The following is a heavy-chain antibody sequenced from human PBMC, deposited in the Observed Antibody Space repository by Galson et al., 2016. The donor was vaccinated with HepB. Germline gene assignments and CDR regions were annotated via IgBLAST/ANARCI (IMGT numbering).Heavy chain of an antibody. D-gene: IGHD6-19*01. Sequence: TLSLTCTVSGASIATTACYWSWIRQPPGKGLEWIGYMDYSGDSYYNPSLKSRVTISIDTSKDQFSLGLSSVTGADTAVYFCARVLLSSGWYPLIYYAMDVWGQGTTVTVSS. J-gene: IGHJ6*02. CDR1: GASIATTACY. CDR2: MDYSGDS. CDR3: ARVLLSSGWYPLIYYAMDV. V-gene: IGHV4-31*03.